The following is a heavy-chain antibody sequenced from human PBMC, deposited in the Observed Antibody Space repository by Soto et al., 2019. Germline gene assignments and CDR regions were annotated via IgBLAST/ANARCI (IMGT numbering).Heavy chain of an antibody. CDR3: ASGIVLMVYAHPDTSQNQNYYYSGMDV. CDR1: GGTFSSYA. Sequence: SVKVSCKASGGTFSSYAISWVRQAPGQGLEWMGGIIPIFGTANYAQKFQGRVTITADESTSTAYMELSSLRSEDTAVYYCASGIVLMVYAHPDTSQNQNYYYSGMDVWGQGTTVTVSS. CDR2: IIPIFGTA. J-gene: IGHJ6*02. V-gene: IGHV1-69*13. D-gene: IGHD2-8*01.